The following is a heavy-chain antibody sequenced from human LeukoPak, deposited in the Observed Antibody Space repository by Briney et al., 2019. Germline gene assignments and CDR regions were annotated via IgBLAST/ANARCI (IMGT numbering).Heavy chain of an antibody. CDR1: GGTFSSYA. CDR3: ARDLGHYDSSGYYRLSTMFDY. Sequence: SVKVSCKASGGTFSSYAISWVRQAPGQGLEWMGRIIPILGIANYAQKFQGRVTITADKSTSTAYMELSSLRSEDTAVYYCARDLGHYDSSGYYRLSTMFDYWGQGTLVTVSS. CDR2: IIPILGIA. D-gene: IGHD3-22*01. V-gene: IGHV1-69*04. J-gene: IGHJ4*02.